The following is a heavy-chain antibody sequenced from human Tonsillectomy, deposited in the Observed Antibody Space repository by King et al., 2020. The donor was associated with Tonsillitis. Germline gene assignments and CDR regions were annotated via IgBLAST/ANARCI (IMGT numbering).Heavy chain of an antibody. Sequence: VQLVESGGGVVQPGGSLRLSCAASGFIFSSYGMHWVRQTPGKGLEWVSYVHYDGAYIHYANSVKGRFTISRDNSKNMLYLEMNSLRVDDSALYYCVKDQAFRFDYWGQGSLVTVSS. J-gene: IGHJ4*02. CDR2: VHYDGAYI. CDR3: VKDQAFRFDY. V-gene: IGHV3-30*02. CDR1: GFIFSSYG.